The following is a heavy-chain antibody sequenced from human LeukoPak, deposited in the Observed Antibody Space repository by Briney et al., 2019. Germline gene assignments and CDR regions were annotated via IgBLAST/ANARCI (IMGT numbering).Heavy chain of an antibody. CDR2: IYIGGST. J-gene: IGHJ4*02. V-gene: IGHV3-53*01. Sequence: GGSLRLSCAASGFTVSSNYMSWVRQAPGKGLEWVSVIYIGGSTYYADSVKGRFTISRDNSKNTLYLQMNSLRAEDTAVYYCARDNRYYYDSSGYYYFDYWGQGTLVTVSS. CDR3: ARDNRYYYDSSGYYYFDY. CDR1: GFTVSSNY. D-gene: IGHD3-22*01.